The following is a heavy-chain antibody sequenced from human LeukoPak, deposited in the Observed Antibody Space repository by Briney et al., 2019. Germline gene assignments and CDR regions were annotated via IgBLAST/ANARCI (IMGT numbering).Heavy chain of an antibody. Sequence: GGSLRLSCAASGFTFSIYTAVWVRQAPGKGPEWVAVILKDESTKFYADSVKGRFTISRDNSKNTLYLQMSSLRAEDTALYYCARDWGLDSWGQGTLVTVSS. V-gene: IGHV3-30-3*01. CDR3: ARDWGLDS. CDR2: ILKDESTK. J-gene: IGHJ4*02. CDR1: GFTFSIYT. D-gene: IGHD3-16*01.